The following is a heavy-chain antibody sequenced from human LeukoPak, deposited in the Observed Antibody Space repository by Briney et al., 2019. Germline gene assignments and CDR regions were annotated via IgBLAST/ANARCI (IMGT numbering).Heavy chain of an antibody. Sequence: SVKVSCKASGGTFSSYAISWVRQAPGQGLEWMGGIIPIFGTANYAQKFQGRVTITTDESTSTAYMELRSLRSEDTAVYYCARVRTPGGDYGNNWFDPWGQGTLVTVSS. J-gene: IGHJ5*02. CDR2: IIPIFGTA. CDR3: ARVRTPGGDYGNNWFDP. D-gene: IGHD4-17*01. V-gene: IGHV1-69*05. CDR1: GGTFSSYA.